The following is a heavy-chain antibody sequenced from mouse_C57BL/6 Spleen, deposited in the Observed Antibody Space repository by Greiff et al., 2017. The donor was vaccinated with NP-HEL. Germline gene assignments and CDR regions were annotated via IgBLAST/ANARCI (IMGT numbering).Heavy chain of an antibody. D-gene: IGHD2-4*01. CDR1: GFTFSSYT. CDR3: ARRGIRNWYFDV. Sequence: EVQVVESGGGLVKPGGSLKLSCAASGFTFSSYTMSWVRQTPEKRLEWVATISGGGGNTYYPDSVKGRFTISRDNAKNTLYLQMSSLRSEDTALYYCARRGIRNWYFDVWGTGTTVTVSS. J-gene: IGHJ1*03. CDR2: ISGGGGNT. V-gene: IGHV5-9*01.